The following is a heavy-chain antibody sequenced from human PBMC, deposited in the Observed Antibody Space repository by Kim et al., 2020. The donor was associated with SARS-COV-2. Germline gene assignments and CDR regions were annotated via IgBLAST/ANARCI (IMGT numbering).Heavy chain of an antibody. Sequence: TAYDASVKGRFNLSRDDSKNTAYLQMNSLKTDDTAVYYCIKGYRYDDLDYWGQGTLVTVAS. V-gene: IGHV3-73*01. J-gene: IGHJ4*02. CDR3: IKGYRYDDLDY. D-gene: IGHD5-18*01. CDR2: T.